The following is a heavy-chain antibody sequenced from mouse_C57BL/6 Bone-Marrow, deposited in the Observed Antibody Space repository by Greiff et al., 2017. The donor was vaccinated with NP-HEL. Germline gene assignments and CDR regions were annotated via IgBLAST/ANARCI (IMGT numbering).Heavy chain of an antibody. V-gene: IGHV14-4*01. Sequence: VQLKQSGAELVRPGASVKLSCTASGFNIKDDYMHWVKQRPEQGLEWIGWIDPENGDTEYASKFQGKATITADTSSNTAYLQRSSLTSEDTAVYYCTTPYYYGSIPFAYWGQGTLVTVSA. CDR1: GFNIKDDY. CDR2: IDPENGDT. CDR3: TTPYYYGSIPFAY. D-gene: IGHD1-1*01. J-gene: IGHJ3*01.